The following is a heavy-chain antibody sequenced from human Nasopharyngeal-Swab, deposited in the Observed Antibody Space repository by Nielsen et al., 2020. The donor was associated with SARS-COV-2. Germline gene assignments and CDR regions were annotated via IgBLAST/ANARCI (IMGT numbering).Heavy chain of an antibody. V-gene: IGHV4-34*01. CDR2: INHSGST. D-gene: IGHD3-16*02. J-gene: IGHJ3*02. CDR3: ARATYCDYVWGSYRPGAFDI. Sequence: PGKGLEWIGEINHSGSTNYNPSLKSRVTISVDTSKNQFSLKLSSVTAADTAVYYCARATYCDYVWGSYRPGAFDIWGQGTMVTVSS.